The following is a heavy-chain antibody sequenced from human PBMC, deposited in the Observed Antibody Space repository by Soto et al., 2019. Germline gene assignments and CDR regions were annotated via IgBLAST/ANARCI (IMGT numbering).Heavy chain of an antibody. CDR2: IYYSGST. CDR3: ARDRHLNYGSGSYPSYYGMDV. V-gene: IGHV4-59*01. D-gene: IGHD3-10*01. J-gene: IGHJ6*02. CDR1: GGSISSYY. Sequence: QVQLQESGPGLVKPSETLSLTCTVSGGSISSYYWSWIRQPPGKGLEWIGYIYYSGSTNYNPSPKSRATISVDTSKNQFSLKLSSVTAADTAVYYCARDRHLNYGSGSYPSYYGMDVWGQGTTVTVSS.